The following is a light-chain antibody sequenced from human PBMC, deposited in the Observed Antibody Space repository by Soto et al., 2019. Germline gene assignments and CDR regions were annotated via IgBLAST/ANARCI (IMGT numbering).Light chain of an antibody. CDR2: DAF. Sequence: EIVLTHSPGTLSLSPWERATLSCRASQSVSSRYLAWYQLRPGQAPRLLIYDAFNRAIGIPARFSGSGSGTDFTLTISSLEPEDFAVYYCQHRSKWPLTFGGGTKVDIK. V-gene: IGKV3-11*01. J-gene: IGKJ4*01. CDR1: QSVSSRY. CDR3: QHRSKWPLT.